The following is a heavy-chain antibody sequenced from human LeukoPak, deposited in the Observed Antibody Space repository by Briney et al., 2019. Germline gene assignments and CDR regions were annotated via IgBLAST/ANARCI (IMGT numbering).Heavy chain of an antibody. V-gene: IGHV4-34*01. CDR1: GGSFSGYY. J-gene: IGHJ4*02. CDR3: ARIDFFYYFDY. Sequence: PSETLSLTCAVYGGSFSGYYWSWIRQPPGKVLEWIGEINHSGSTNYNPSLKSRVTISVDTSKNQFSLKLSSVTAADTAVYYCARIDFFYYFDYWGQGTLVIVSS. CDR2: INHSGST.